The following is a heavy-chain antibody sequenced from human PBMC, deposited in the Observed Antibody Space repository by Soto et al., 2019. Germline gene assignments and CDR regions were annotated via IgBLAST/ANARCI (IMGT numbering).Heavy chain of an antibody. Sequence: SETLSLTCSVSGGSMDNYYWNWVRQPPGKGLEWIGYIYYSGSTNYNPSLKSRVTISVDTSRNQFSLNLSSVSAADTAMYYCASSGCRSPGGARRHGFDIGGQGTMVTVSS. D-gene: IGHD3-10*01. CDR2: IYYSGST. J-gene: IGHJ3*02. CDR1: GGSMDNYY. V-gene: IGHV4-59*13. CDR3: ASSGCRSPGGARRHGFDI.